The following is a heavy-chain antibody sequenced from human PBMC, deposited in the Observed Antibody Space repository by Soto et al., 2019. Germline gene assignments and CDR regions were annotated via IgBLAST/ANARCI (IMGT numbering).Heavy chain of an antibody. V-gene: IGHV4-31*03. CDR2: IYYSGST. CDR1: GGSIISGGYY. J-gene: IGHJ4*02. D-gene: IGHD5-18*01. Sequence: SETLSLTCTFSGGSIISGGYYWSWIRKHPGKGLEWIGYIYYSGSTYYNPSLKSRVTISVDTSKNQFSLKLSSVTAADTAVYYCARTRDRGIRKQINDYWGQGTLVTVPQ. CDR3: ARTRDRGIRKQINDY.